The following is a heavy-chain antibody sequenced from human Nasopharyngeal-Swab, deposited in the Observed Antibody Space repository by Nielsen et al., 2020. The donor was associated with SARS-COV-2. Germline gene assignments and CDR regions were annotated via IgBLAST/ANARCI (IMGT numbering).Heavy chain of an antibody. J-gene: IGHJ4*02. CDR3: AHRTYYYDSSGYFYVWDFDY. Sequence: WIRQPPGKALEWLALIYWNDDKRYSASLKSRLTITKDTSKNQVVLTMTNMDPVDTATYYCAHRTYYYDSSGYFYVWDFDYWGQGTPVTVSS. CDR2: IYWNDDK. D-gene: IGHD3-22*01. V-gene: IGHV2-5*01.